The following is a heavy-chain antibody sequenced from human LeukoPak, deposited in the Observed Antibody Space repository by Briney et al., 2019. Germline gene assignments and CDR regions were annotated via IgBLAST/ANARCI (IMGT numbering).Heavy chain of an antibody. CDR3: ARLPSSGCFHFDY. CDR1: GYSFTSYW. D-gene: IGHD3-22*01. Sequence: GESLKISCKGSGYSFTSYWIDWVRQTPGKRLEWMGIIYPGDSDTRYSPSFQGQVTISADKSISTAYLQWSSLKASDTAMYYCARLPSSGCFHFDYWGQGTLVTVSS. V-gene: IGHV5-51*01. J-gene: IGHJ4*02. CDR2: IYPGDSDT.